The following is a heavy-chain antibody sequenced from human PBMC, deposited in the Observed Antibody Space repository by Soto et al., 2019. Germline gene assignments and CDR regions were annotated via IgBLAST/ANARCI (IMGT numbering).Heavy chain of an antibody. D-gene: IGHD3-3*01. Sequence: GGSLRLSCAASGFTFDDYTMHWVRQAPGKGLEWVSLISWDGGSTYYADSVKGRFTISRDNSKNSLYLQMNSLRTEDTALYYCAKILDFWSGTRDFDYWGQGTLVTVSS. V-gene: IGHV3-43*01. CDR2: ISWDGGST. J-gene: IGHJ4*02. CDR1: GFTFDDYT. CDR3: AKILDFWSGTRDFDY.